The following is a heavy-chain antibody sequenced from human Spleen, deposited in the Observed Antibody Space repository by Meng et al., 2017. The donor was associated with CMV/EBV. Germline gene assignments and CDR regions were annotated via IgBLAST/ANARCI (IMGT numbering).Heavy chain of an antibody. CDR2: INPKSGAT. Sequence: KSSGYTFTDNVMFWVRKAPGQGLESMGYINPKSGATRYARKFQGRVTMTRDTSISTVYMELSSLRSDDTAVYYCARSLEYSSLFGIDPWGQGTLVTVSS. CDR1: GYTFTDNV. CDR3: ARSLEYSSLFGIDP. D-gene: IGHD6-13*01. J-gene: IGHJ5*02. V-gene: IGHV1-2*02.